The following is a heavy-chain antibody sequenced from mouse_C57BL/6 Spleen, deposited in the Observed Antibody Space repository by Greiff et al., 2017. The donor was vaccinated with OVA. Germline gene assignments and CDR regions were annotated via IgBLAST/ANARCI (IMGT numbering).Heavy chain of an antibody. V-gene: IGHV1-4*01. J-gene: IGHJ1*03. Sequence: QVQLQQSGAELARPGASVKMSCKASGYTFTSYTMHWVKQRPGQGLEWIGYINPSSGYTKYNQKFKDKATLTADKSSSTAYMQLSSLTSEDSAVYYCARSHWDWYFDVLGTGTTVTVSS. D-gene: IGHD4-1*01. CDR1: GYTFTSYT. CDR3: ARSHWDWYFDV. CDR2: INPSSGYT.